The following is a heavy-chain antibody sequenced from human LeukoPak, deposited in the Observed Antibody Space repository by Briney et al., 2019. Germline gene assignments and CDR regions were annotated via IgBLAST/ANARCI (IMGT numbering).Heavy chain of an antibody. V-gene: IGHV3-33*05. J-gene: IGHJ4*02. Sequence: GGSLRLSCAASGFTFSSYGMHWVRQAPGKGLEWVAVISYDGSNKYYADSVKGRLTISRDNSKNTLYLQMNSLRAEDTAVYYCAKEVRGSGVYFDSWGQGTLVTVSS. CDR2: ISYDGSNK. CDR3: AKEVRGSGVYFDS. CDR1: GFTFSSYG. D-gene: IGHD3-10*01.